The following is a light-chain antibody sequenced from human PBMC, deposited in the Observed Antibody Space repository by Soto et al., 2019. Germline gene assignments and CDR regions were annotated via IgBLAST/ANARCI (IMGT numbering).Light chain of an antibody. CDR2: GAS. Sequence: EIVMTQSPATLSVSPGEWATLSCRASQSVSSSYLAWYQQKPGQAPRLLIYGASNRATGIPDRFSGSGSGTDFTLTISRLEPEDFAVYYCQQYGSSGTFGQGTKVDI. J-gene: IGKJ1*01. V-gene: IGKV3-20*01. CDR3: QQYGSSGT. CDR1: QSVSSSY.